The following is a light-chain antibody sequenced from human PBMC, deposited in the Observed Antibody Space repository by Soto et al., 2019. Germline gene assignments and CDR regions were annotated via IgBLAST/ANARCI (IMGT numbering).Light chain of an antibody. CDR2: NND. CDR3: AAWDDRLSGVV. CDR1: SSNIGSNY. J-gene: IGLJ2*01. V-gene: IGLV1-47*01. Sequence: QAVVTQPPSASGTPGQRVTISCSGSSSNIGSNYVFWYQQLPGRVPQLLIYNNDQWPSGVIDRFSGSKSVTSASLAISGLRSEDEADYYCAAWDDRLSGVVFGGGTKLTVL.